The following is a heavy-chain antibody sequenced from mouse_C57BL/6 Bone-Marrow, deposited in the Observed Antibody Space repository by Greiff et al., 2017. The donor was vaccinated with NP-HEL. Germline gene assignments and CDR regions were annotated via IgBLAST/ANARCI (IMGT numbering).Heavy chain of an antibody. CDR2: IDPSDSYT. V-gene: IGHV1-69*01. CDR3: ARFEGYSNYDC. D-gene: IGHD2-5*01. Sequence: QVQLQQPGAELVMPGASVKLSCKASGYTFTSYWMHWVKQRPGQGLEWIGEIDPSDSYTNYNQKFKGKSTLTVDKSSSTAYMQLSSLTSEDSAVYYCARFEGYSNYDCWGKGTTLTVDS. CDR1: GYTFTSYW. J-gene: IGHJ2*01.